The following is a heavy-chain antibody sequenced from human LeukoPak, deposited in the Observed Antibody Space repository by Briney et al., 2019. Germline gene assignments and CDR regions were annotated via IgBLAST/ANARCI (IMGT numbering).Heavy chain of an antibody. CDR1: GYRFTSDW. Sequence: GESLKISCKGSGYRFTSDWIGWVRQMPGKGLEWMGIIYPSDSDTRYSPSFQGQVTISADKSVNTAYLQWSSLKASDTAMYYCARLSGRVVCSAGSCYIDSWGRGTLVTVSS. D-gene: IGHD2-15*01. CDR3: ARLSGRVVCSAGSCYIDS. CDR2: IYPSDSDT. V-gene: IGHV5-51*01. J-gene: IGHJ4*02.